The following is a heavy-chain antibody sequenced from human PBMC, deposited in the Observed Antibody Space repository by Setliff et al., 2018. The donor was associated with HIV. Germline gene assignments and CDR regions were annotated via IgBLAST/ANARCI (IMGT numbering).Heavy chain of an antibody. D-gene: IGHD3-10*01. CDR2: INYSGNT. CDR1: GASFSGYY. J-gene: IGHJ5*02. CDR3: AREYSGSGINFNPLT. V-gene: IGHV4-34*01. Sequence: PSETLSLTCAVYGASFSGYYWSWVRQPPGKGLEWIGEINYSGNTNYNPSLKTRVTISVDKSKNQFFLNLKSVTAADTAVYFCAREYSGSGINFNPLTWGQGTLVTVSS.